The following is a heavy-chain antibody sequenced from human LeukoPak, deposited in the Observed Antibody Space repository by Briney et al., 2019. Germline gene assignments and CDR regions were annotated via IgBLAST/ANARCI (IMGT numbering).Heavy chain of an antibody. CDR3: AKDTSIGRYCTNGVCSPFDY. D-gene: IGHD2-8*01. CDR2: ISDNGATT. V-gene: IGHV3-23*01. Sequence: GGSLRLSCPGSGFTFSSYAMSWVRQAPGKGLEWVSAISDNGATTYDADFVKGRFPISRDNSRSTLYLQMNSLRAEDTALYYCAKDTSIGRYCTNGVCSPFDYWGQGTLVTVSS. J-gene: IGHJ4*02. CDR1: GFTFSSYA.